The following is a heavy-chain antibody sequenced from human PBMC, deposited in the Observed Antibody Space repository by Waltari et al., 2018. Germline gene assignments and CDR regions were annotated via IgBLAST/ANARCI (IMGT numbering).Heavy chain of an antibody. D-gene: IGHD3-22*01. CDR3: ARDYYYDSSGYRDY. CDR1: GFTFSSYA. J-gene: IGHJ4*02. Sequence: QVQLVESGGGVVQPGRSLRLSCAASGFTFSSYAMHWVRQAPGKGLEWVAVISYDGSNKSYADSVKGRFTISRDNSKNTLYLQMNSLRAEDTAVYYCARDYYYDSSGYRDYWGQGTLVTVSS. V-gene: IGHV3-30-3*01. CDR2: ISYDGSNK.